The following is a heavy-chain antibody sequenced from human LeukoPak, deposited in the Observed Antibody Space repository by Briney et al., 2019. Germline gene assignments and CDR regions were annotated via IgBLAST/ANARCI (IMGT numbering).Heavy chain of an antibody. D-gene: IGHD3-22*01. Sequence: SETLSLTCAVYGGSFSGYYWSWIRQPPGKGLEWIGEINHSGSTNYSPSLKSRVTISVDTSKNQFSLKLSSVTAADTAVYYCARGRYYYDSSGYSPLRYWGQGTLVTVSS. V-gene: IGHV4-34*01. CDR1: GGSFSGYY. CDR3: ARGRYYYDSSGYSPLRY. CDR2: INHSGST. J-gene: IGHJ4*02.